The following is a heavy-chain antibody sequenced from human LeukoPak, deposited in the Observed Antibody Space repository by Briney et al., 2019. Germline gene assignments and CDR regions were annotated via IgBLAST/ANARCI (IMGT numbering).Heavy chain of an antibody. CDR2: INHSGST. J-gene: IGHJ4*02. CDR1: GGSFSGYY. CDR3: ARGLRFLEWVLSGGSDKSDY. Sequence: SETPSLTCAVYGGSFSGYYWSWIRQPPGKGLEWIGEINHSGSTNYNPSLKSRVTISVDTSKNQFSLKLSSVTAADTAVYYCARGLRFLEWVLSGGSDKSDYWGQGTLVTVSS. V-gene: IGHV4-34*01. D-gene: IGHD3-3*01.